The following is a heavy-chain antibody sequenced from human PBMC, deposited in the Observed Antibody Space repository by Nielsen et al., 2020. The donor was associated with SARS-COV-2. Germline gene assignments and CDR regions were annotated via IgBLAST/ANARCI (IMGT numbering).Heavy chain of an antibody. D-gene: IGHD3-9*01. CDR3: ARGFAEYYDILTGYYNSNFADY. V-gene: IGHV1-2*06. Sequence: ASVKVSCKASGYTFTGYYMHWVRQAPGQGLEWMGRINPNSGGTNYAQKFQGRVTMTRDTSTSTVYMELSSLRSEDTAVYYCARGFAEYYDILTGYYNSNFADYWGQGTLVTVSS. CDR1: GYTFTGYY. CDR2: INPNSGGT. J-gene: IGHJ4*02.